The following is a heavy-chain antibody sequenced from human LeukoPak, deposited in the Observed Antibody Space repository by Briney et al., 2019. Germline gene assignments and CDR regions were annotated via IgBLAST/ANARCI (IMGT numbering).Heavy chain of an antibody. D-gene: IGHD3-10*01. CDR1: GYTFTRYY. CDR3: ARESGSAFDI. J-gene: IGHJ3*02. V-gene: IGHV1-46*01. Sequence: ASVKVSCKASGYTFTRYYMYWVRQAPEQGLEWMGTIDPSGGSTSYAQKFQGRVTMTRDTSTSTVYMELSRLRSEDTAVYYCARESGSAFDIWGQGTMVSVSS. CDR2: IDPSGGST.